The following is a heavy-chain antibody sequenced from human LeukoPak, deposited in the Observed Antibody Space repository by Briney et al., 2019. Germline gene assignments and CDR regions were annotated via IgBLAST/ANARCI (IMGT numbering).Heavy chain of an antibody. CDR3: ARYSGGGGYYYMDV. D-gene: IGHD2-15*01. V-gene: IGHV3-30-3*01. CDR2: ISFDGSEK. Sequence: GGSLRLSCAASGFTFSSYALHWVRQTPGKGLEWLAVISFDGSEKYYADSVKGRFTISRDNARNTLYLQVNSLKTEDTAVYYCARYSGGGGYYYMDVWGKGTTVTVSS. CDR1: GFTFSSYA. J-gene: IGHJ6*03.